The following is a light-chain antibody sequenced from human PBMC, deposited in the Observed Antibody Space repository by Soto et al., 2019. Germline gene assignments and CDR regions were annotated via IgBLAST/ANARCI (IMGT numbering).Light chain of an antibody. CDR2: KES. V-gene: IGKV1-5*03. CDR3: QNYNSYSEA. J-gene: IGKJ1*01. CDR1: QTISSW. Sequence: DLQMTQSPSTLSASVGDRVTITCRASQTISSWLAWYQQKTGKAPKILIYKESTLKSGVPSRFSGSGSGTEFTLTISRLQPDDFATYYCQNYNSYSEACGQGTKVDIK.